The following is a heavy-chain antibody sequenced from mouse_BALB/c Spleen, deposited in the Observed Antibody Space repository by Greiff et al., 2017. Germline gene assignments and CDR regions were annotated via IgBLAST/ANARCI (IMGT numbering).Heavy chain of an antibody. V-gene: IGHV5-15*02. CDR3: ARTDGEAWFAY. CDR1: GFTFSDYG. CDR2: ISNLAYSI. J-gene: IGHJ3*01. Sequence: EVKLVESGGGLVQPGGSRKLSCAASGFTFSDYGMAWVRQAPGKGPEWVAFISNLAYSIYYADTVTGRFTISRENAKNTLYLEMSSLRSEDTAMYYCARTDGEAWFAYWGQGTLVTVSA.